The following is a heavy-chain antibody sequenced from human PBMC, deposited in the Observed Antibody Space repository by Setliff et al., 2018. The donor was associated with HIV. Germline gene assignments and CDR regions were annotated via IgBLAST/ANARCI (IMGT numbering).Heavy chain of an antibody. CDR1: GFTFSTYH. Sequence: PGESLRLSCATSGFTFSTYHMHWVRQAPGKGLAWVAVMSNDGSNRIYADSVKGRFTISRDYSKNTLSLQMNSLTTEDTAVYYCAKQGPSSGLDFWGRGTLVTVSS. CDR3: AKQGPSSGLDF. V-gene: IGHV3-30*04. J-gene: IGHJ4*02. D-gene: IGHD6-19*01. CDR2: MSNDGSNR.